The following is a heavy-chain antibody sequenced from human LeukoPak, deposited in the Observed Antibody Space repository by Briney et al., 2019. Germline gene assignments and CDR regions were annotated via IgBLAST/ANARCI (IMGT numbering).Heavy chain of an antibody. D-gene: IGHD5-18*01. CDR3: ARQVDTSMALPDY. CDR2: ISTYNYNT. J-gene: IGHJ4*02. Sequence: ASVKVSCKTSGYTFTSYGVSWERQAPGQRLEWMGWISTYNYNTNYAQKFRGRVTLTKDTSTSTVYMELRSLRFDDTAIYYCARQVDTSMALPDYWGQGTLVTVSS. CDR1: GYTFTSYG. V-gene: IGHV1-18*01.